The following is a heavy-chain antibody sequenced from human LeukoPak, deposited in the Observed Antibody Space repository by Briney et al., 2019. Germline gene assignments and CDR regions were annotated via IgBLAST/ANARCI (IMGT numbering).Heavy chain of an antibody. J-gene: IGHJ4*02. V-gene: IGHV3-7*04. D-gene: IGHD6-13*01. Sequence: GRSLRLSCAASGFTFSSYGMHWVRQAPGKGLEWVANIKQDGSDKYYVDSVKGRFTISRDNAKNPLYLQMNSLRAEDAAVYYCARSYSSPRGTFDYWGQGTLVTVSS. CDR3: ARSYSSPRGTFDY. CDR1: GFTFSSYG. CDR2: IKQDGSDK.